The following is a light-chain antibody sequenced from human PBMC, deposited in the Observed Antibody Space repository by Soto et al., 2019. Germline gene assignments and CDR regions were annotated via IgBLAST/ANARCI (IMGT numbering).Light chain of an antibody. V-gene: IGKV1-39*01. CDR1: QSISSY. Sequence: EIQMSKSPSSLAASVGDRVTITCRASQSISSYLNWYQQKPGKAPKLLIYAASSLQSGVPSRFSGSGSGTDFTLTISSLQPEDFATYYCQQSYSTPITFGQGTRLEIK. CDR2: AAS. J-gene: IGKJ5*01. CDR3: QQSYSTPIT.